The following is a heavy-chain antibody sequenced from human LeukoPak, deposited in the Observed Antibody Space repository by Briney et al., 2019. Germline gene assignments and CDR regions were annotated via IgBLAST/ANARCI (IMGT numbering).Heavy chain of an antibody. V-gene: IGHV3-23*01. D-gene: IGHD5-24*01. J-gene: IGHJ1*01. CDR3: ARDLDDYNTLAPFFQH. Sequence: GGSLRLSCAASGFSFSSYAMSWVRQAPGKGLEWVSTISGGGSPTHFADSVKGRFTISRDNSKNTLYLQMNSLSVEDTAVYYCARDLDDYNTLAPFFQHWGLGTLVTVSS. CDR2: ISGGGSPT. CDR1: GFSFSSYA.